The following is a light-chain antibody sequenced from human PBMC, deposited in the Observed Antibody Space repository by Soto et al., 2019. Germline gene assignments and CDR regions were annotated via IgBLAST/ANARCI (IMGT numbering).Light chain of an antibody. CDR1: QSVNNN. J-gene: IGKJ5*01. Sequence: DIVMTQSPVTLSVPPGERATLSCTASQSVNNNVAWYQQKPGQAPRLLIYGASSRATGIPDRFSGSGSGTDFTLTISRLEPEDFAVYYCQQYGSSPITFGHGTRLEI. CDR2: GAS. CDR3: QQYGSSPIT. V-gene: IGKV3-20*01.